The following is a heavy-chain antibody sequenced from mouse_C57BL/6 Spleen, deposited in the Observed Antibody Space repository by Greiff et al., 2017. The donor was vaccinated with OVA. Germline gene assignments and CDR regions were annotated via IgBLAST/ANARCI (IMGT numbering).Heavy chain of an antibody. CDR2: IYPGGGYT. Sequence: VQLQQSGAELVRPGTSVKMSCKASGYTFTNYWIGWAKQRPGHGLEWIGDIYPGGGYTNYNEKFKGKATLTADKSSSTAYMQFSSLTSEDSAIYYCARQLRDGNYAMDYWGQGTSVTVSS. CDR1: GYTFTNYW. J-gene: IGHJ4*01. V-gene: IGHV1-63*01. D-gene: IGHD3-2*02. CDR3: ARQLRDGNYAMDY.